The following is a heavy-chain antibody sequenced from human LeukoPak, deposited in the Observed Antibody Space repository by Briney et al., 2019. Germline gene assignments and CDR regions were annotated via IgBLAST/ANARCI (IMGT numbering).Heavy chain of an antibody. CDR1: GGSISSGSYY. V-gene: IGHV4-61*02. CDR3: ARDGSSGWTDAFDI. CDR2: IYTSGST. D-gene: IGHD6-19*01. Sequence: SETLSLTCTVSGGSISSGSYYWSWIRQPAGKGLEWIGRIYTSGSTNYNPSLKSRATISVDTSKNQFSLKLSSVTAADTAVYYCARDGSSGWTDAFDIWGQGTMVTVSS. J-gene: IGHJ3*02.